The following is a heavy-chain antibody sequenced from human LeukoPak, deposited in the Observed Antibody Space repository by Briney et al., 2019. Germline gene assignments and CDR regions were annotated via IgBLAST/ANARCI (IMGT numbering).Heavy chain of an antibody. CDR1: GGSFSGYY. CDR2: IYYSGST. V-gene: IGHV4-39*01. D-gene: IGHD3-9*01. J-gene: IGHJ5*02. Sequence: PSETLSLTWAVYGGSFSGYYWGWIPQPPGKGLEGIGSIYYSGSTYYIPCLNSRVTISVETSKNQFSLKLSSVTAADTAVYYCARLFWRLALNWFDPWGQGTLVTVSS. CDR3: ARLFWRLALNWFDP.